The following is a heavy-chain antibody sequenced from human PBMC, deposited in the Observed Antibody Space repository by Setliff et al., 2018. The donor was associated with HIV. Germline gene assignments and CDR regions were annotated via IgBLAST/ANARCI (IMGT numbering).Heavy chain of an antibody. CDR1: GGSISSSSYY. CDR3: AREEVGAHYYYGMDV. J-gene: IGHJ6*02. CDR2: VYYSGST. V-gene: IGHV4-39*07. D-gene: IGHD1-26*01. Sequence: SETLSLTCIVSGGSISSSSYYWGWIRQPPGKGLEWIGTVYYSGSTYYNPSLKSRVTMSVDTSKNQFSLKLSSVTAADTAVYYCAREEVGAHYYYGMDVWGQGTTVTVSS.